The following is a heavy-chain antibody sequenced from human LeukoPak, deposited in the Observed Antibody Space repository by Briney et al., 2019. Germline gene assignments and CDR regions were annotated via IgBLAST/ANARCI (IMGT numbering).Heavy chain of an antibody. J-gene: IGHJ5*01. CDR2: IYYSGRT. Sequence: SETLSLTCDVSGGSISSSNWWSWVRQPPGKGLEWIEEIYYSGRTNYNSSLKSRVTISVDKSKNQFSLKLSSVTAADTAVYYCARDHGYCSGGSCYEFDSWGQGTLVTVSS. D-gene: IGHD2-15*01. CDR1: GGSISSSNW. CDR3: ARDHGYCSGGSCYEFDS. V-gene: IGHV4-4*02.